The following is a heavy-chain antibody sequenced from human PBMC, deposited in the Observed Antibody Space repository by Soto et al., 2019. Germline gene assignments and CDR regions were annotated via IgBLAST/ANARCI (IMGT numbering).Heavy chain of an antibody. CDR2: IYYSGRT. J-gene: IGHJ4*02. CDR1: GSSISSCY. D-gene: IGHD4-17*01. V-gene: IGHV4-59*08. CDR3: ARRYGDCFDY. Sequence: SDTLSLTCTLSGSSISSCYWSWLRWPPGKGLEWIGYIYYSGRTNYNPSLKSRVTISVDTSKNQFSLKLSSVTAADTAVYYCARRYGDCFDYWGQGTLVTVS.